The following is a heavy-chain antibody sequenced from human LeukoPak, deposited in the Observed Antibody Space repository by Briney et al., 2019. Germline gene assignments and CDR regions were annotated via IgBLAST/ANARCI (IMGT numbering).Heavy chain of an antibody. Sequence: ALRLSCAPSGFTFSSYAMHWVRQAPGKGLEWVAVISYAGSNKFYADSVRGRVTISRDNSKNTLYLQMNNLKTEDTAVYYCARGQHRVTYSDDAFDIWGKGTMVTVSS. CDR2: ISYAGSNK. CDR3: ARGQHRVTYSDDAFDI. V-gene: IGHV3-30-3*01. J-gene: IGHJ3*02. D-gene: IGHD4-11*01. CDR1: GFTFSSYA.